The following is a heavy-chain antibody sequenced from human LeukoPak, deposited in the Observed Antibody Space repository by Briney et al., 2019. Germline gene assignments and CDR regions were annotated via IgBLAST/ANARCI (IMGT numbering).Heavy chain of an antibody. Sequence: GGSLRLSCAASGFTFSSYAMSWVRQAPGKGLEWVSAICSSGGNTYYADSVKGRFTISRDNSKNTLYLQMNSLRAEDTAVYYCAKGGSDYDDHGYSFDYWGQGALVTVSS. J-gene: IGHJ4*02. V-gene: IGHV3-23*01. CDR2: ICSSGGNT. CDR1: GFTFSSYA. CDR3: AKGGSDYDDHGYSFDY. D-gene: IGHD1-26*01.